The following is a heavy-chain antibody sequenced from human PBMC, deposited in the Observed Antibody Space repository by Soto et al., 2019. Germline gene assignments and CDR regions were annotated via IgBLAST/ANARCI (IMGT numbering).Heavy chain of an antibody. D-gene: IGHD2-2*01. V-gene: IGHV1-69*12. CDR2: IIPIFGTA. Sequence: QVQLVQSGAEVKKPGSSVKVSCKASGGTFSSYAISWVRQAPGQGLEWMGGIIPIFGTANYAQKFQGRVTITADESTSTAYMELSSLRSEDTAVYYCARARVVVLVPAAIGTEYFDYWGQGTLVTVSS. CDR1: GGTFSSYA. CDR3: ARARVVVLVPAAIGTEYFDY. J-gene: IGHJ4*02.